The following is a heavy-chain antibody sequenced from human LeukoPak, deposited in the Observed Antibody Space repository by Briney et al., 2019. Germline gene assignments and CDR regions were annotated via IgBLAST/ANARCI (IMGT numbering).Heavy chain of an antibody. D-gene: IGHD6-19*01. Sequence: SETLSLTCTVSGGAIRSYYWSWIRQPAEKGLKWIGRIYISGSTNYHPSLKSRVTMSVDTSKNQFSLQLSSVTAADTAMYYCARAPEFSSGWLLDYWGQGTLVTVS. J-gene: IGHJ4*02. CDR1: GGAIRSYY. CDR3: ARAPEFSSGWLLDY. V-gene: IGHV4-4*07. CDR2: IYISGST.